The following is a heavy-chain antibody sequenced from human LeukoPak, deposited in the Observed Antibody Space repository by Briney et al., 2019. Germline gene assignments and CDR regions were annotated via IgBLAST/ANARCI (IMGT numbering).Heavy chain of an antibody. V-gene: IGHV5-51*01. CDR3: GRHARMGATQSNFDY. CDR1: GYSFSTYW. D-gene: IGHD1-26*01. J-gene: IGHJ4*02. Sequence: GESLKISCKGSGYSFSTYWIGWVRQMLGKGLEWMGIIYPGDSDTRYNPSFQGQVTISADKSTSTAYLQWSSLKASDTAIYYCGRHARMGATQSNFDYWGQGTLVTVSS. CDR2: IYPGDSDT.